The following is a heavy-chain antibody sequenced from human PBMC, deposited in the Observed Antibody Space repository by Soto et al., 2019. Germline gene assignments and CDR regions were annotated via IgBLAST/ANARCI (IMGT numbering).Heavy chain of an antibody. J-gene: IGHJ5*02. CDR2: MNPNSGNT. Sequence: QVQLVXSGAEVXKPGASVKVSCKASGYTFTSYDINWVRQATGQGLEWMGWMNPNSGNTGYAQKFQGRVTMTRNTSISTAYMELSSLRSEATAVYYCARESSAAGTGWFDPWGQGTLVTVSS. CDR3: ARESSAAGTGWFDP. CDR1: GYTFTSYD. D-gene: IGHD6-13*01. V-gene: IGHV1-8*01.